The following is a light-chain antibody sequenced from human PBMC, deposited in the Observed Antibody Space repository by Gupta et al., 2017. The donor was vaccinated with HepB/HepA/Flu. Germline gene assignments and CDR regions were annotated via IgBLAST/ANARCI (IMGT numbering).Light chain of an antibody. CDR1: PSISSY. CDR3: QQSYSTPPFT. V-gene: IGKV1-39*01. J-gene: IGKJ3*01. Sequence: DIQMTQSPSSLSASVGDRVTITCRASPSISSYLNWYQQKPGKAPKLLIYAASSLQSGVPSRFSGSGYGTDFTLTISSRQQEDFATYYCQQSYSTPPFTFGPGTKVDIK. CDR2: AAS.